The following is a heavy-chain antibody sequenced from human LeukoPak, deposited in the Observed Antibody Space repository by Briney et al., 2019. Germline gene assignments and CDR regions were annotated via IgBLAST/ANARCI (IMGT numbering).Heavy chain of an antibody. CDR2: ISGSGGST. CDR3: AKDFAPQVAAAEPEYFQH. V-gene: IGHV3-23*01. J-gene: IGHJ1*01. D-gene: IGHD6-13*01. Sequence: GGSLRLSCAASGFTFSSYAMSWVRQAPGKGLEWVSAISGSGGSTYYADSVKGRFTISRDNSKNTLYLQMNSLRAEDTAVYYCAKDFAPQVAAAEPEYFQHWGQGTLVTVSS. CDR1: GFTFSSYA.